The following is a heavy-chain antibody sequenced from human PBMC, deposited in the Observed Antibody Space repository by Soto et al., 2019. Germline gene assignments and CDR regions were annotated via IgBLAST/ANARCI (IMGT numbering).Heavy chain of an antibody. Sequence: PGGSLRLSCAASGFTFSSYWMSWVRQAPGKGLEWVANIKQDGSEKYYVDSVKGRFTISRDNAKNSLYLQMNSLRAEDTAVYYCARQVSKESYDILTGYYIGPYYYYGMDVWGQGTTVTVSS. CDR2: IKQDGSEK. D-gene: IGHD3-9*01. CDR1: GFTFSSYW. J-gene: IGHJ6*02. V-gene: IGHV3-7*03. CDR3: ARQVSKESYDILTGYYIGPYYYYGMDV.